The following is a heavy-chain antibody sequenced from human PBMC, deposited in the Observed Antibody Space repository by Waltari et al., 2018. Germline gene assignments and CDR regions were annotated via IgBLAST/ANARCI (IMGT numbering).Heavy chain of an antibody. J-gene: IGHJ6*02. CDR1: GGTFSSYA. V-gene: IGHV1-69*13. D-gene: IGHD4-17*01. CDR2: IIPSFGTA. CDR3: ARPTGDYDYYYYYGMDV. Sequence: QVQLVQSGAEVKKPGSSVKVSCKASGGTFSSYAISWVRQAPGQGLEWMGGIIPSFGTANYAQKFQGRVTITADESTSTAYMELSSLRSEDTAVYYCARPTGDYDYYYYYGMDVWGQGTTVTVSS.